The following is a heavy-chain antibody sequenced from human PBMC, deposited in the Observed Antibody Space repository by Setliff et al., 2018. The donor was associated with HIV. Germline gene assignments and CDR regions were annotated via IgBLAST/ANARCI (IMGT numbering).Heavy chain of an antibody. CDR2: LITICGPA. V-gene: IGHV1-69*05. D-gene: IGHD3-9*01. Sequence: SVKVSCKASGGTVSRYAINWVRQAPGQGLDGMGGLITICGPANYAQKFQDRVTITTDESTSTAYMELSSLKSEDTAVYYCARGFEVESSGWFDHWGQGTLVTVSS. CDR1: GGTVSRYA. J-gene: IGHJ5*02. CDR3: ARGFEVESSGWFDH.